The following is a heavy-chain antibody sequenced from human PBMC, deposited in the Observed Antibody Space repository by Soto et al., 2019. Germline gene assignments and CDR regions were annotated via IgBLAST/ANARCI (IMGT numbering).Heavy chain of an antibody. V-gene: IGHV4-59*05. CDR3: ARHDSGYDFRAPRVFDY. D-gene: IGHD5-12*01. CDR2: IYYSGST. CDR1: GGSISSYY. J-gene: IGHJ4*02. Sequence: PSETLSLTCTVSGGSISSYYWSWIRQPPGKGLEWIGSIYYSGSTYYNPSLKSRVTISVDTSKNQFSLKLSSVTAADTAVYYCARHDSGYDFRAPRVFDYWGQGTLVTVSS.